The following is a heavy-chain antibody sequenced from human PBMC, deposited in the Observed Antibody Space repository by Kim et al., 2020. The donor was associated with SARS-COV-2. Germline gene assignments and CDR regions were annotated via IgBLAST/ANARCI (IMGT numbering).Heavy chain of an antibody. D-gene: IGHD3-22*01. CDR3: ARDRGDYYDSSGTLDY. CDR2: IYYSGST. CDR1: GGSISSYY. V-gene: IGHV4-59*01. Sequence: SETLSLTCTVSGGSISSYYWSWIRQPPGKGLEWIGYIYYSGSTNYNPSLKSRVTISVDTSKNQFSLKLSSVTAADTAVYYCARDRGDYYDSSGTLDYWGQGTLVTVSS. J-gene: IGHJ4*02.